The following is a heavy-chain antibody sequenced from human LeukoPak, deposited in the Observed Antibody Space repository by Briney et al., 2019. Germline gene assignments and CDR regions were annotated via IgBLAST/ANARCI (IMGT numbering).Heavy chain of an antibody. V-gene: IGHV3-23*01. D-gene: IGHD3-22*01. CDR1: GFTFSSYA. Sequence: GGSLRLSCAASGFTFSSYAMSWVRQAPGKGLEWVSVISGSGGSTYYADSVKGRFTISRDNSKNTLYLQMNSLRAEDTAVYYCAKAYDSSGYYNYFDYWGQGTLVTVSS. CDR2: ISGSGGST. CDR3: AKAYDSSGYYNYFDY. J-gene: IGHJ4*02.